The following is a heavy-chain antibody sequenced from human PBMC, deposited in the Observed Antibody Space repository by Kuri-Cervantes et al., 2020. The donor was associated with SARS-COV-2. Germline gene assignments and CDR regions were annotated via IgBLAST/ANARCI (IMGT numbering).Heavy chain of an antibody. CDR1: GFNFIRYA. CDR2: ISSDGKTM. D-gene: IGHD3-3*01. Sequence: LSLTCAASGFNFIRYAIHWVRQAPGKGLEWVAVISSDGKTMYYADSVKGRVTISRDNSENTVHLQMSSLRPEDTALYFCARDPDYRVVYYYHGMDVWGQGTTVTVSS. V-gene: IGHV3-30*03. CDR3: ARDPDYRVVYYYHGMDV. J-gene: IGHJ6*02.